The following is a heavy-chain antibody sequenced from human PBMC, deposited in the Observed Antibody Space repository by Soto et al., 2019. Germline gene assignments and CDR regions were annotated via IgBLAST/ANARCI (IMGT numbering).Heavy chain of an antibody. D-gene: IGHD4-17*01. J-gene: IGHJ4*02. CDR1: GGSISSGDYS. V-gene: IGHV4-30-4*01. Sequence: ASETLSLTCTVSGGSISSGDYSWSWVRQPPEKGLEWIAYIDNSGSVSYNPSLRSRVIMSVDMSKNQFSLNLRSVTAADTAIYYCARGDYGPITAFDFWGQGSTVTAPQ. CDR2: IDNSGSV. CDR3: ARGDYGPITAFDF.